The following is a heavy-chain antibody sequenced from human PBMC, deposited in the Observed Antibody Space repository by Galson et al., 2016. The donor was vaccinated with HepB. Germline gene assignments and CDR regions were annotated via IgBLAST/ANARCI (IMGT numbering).Heavy chain of an antibody. CDR1: GYTFTTYG. CDR2: ISGYNGNT. Sequence: SVKVSCKASGYTFTTYGISWVRQAPGQGLEWLGWISGYNGNTRYAQNLQGRATMTTDTSTSTAYMEVRSLRSDDTAVYFCARVELVYYESSGPADYWGQGTLVTVSS. CDR3: ARVELVYYESSGPADY. V-gene: IGHV1-18*01. D-gene: IGHD3-22*01. J-gene: IGHJ4*02.